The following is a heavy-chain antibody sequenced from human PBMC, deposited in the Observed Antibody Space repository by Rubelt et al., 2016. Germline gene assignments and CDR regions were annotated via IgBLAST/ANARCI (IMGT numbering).Heavy chain of an antibody. D-gene: IGHD3-3*01. J-gene: IGHJ4*02. V-gene: IGHV3-23*01. CDR3: TRDGSEWSRDY. CDR2: IVYSGDYK. CDR1: GFTFSTYP. Sequence: EVQLLESGGDLGQPGGSLRLSCAASGFTFSTYPMSWVRQAPGKGLEWVSTIVYSGDYKSYADSVKGRFIVSRDNARNLLYLQRNSLRADDTALYYCTRDGSEWSRDYWGQGTLVTVSS.